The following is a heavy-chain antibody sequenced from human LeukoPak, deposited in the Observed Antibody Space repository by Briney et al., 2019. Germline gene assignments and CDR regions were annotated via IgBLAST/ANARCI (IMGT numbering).Heavy chain of an antibody. J-gene: IGHJ4*02. Sequence: SETLSLTCAFYGGSFSGYYWSWIRQPPGKGLEWIGEINHSGGTKYNPSLKSRVTISVDTSKNQFSLKLSSVTAADTAVYFCAGQYTGYDAFDYWGQGTLVTVSS. CDR3: AGQYTGYDAFDY. V-gene: IGHV4-34*01. CDR2: INHSGGT. CDR1: GGSFSGYY. D-gene: IGHD5-12*01.